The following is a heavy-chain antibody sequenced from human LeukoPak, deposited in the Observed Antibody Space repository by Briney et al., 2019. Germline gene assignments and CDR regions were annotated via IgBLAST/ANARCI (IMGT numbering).Heavy chain of an antibody. V-gene: IGHV3-53*01. CDR1: GFTVSSNY. CDR3: ARAIQSHLLKGYFDY. CDR2: IYSDGTP. D-gene: IGHD2-2*01. J-gene: IGHJ4*02. Sequence: GGSLRLSCAPFGFTVSSNYMSWVRQAPGKGLEWVSTIYSDGTPYYADSLKGRFTISRDNPKNTLYLRMNSLRAEDTAIYYCARAIQSHLLKGYFDYWGQGTLVTVSS.